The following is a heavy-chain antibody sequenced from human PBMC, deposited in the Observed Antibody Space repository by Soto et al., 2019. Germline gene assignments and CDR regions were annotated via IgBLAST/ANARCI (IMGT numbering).Heavy chain of an antibody. Sequence: VKISSEGCGYSLTNYWIGRVRQMPGKGLEWMGIIYPGDSDTRYSPSFQGEVTISADKSISTAYLQWSSLKASDTAMYYGAIAYCGGDCYSGYFDYWGQGTLVTASS. CDR3: AIAYCGGDCYSGYFDY. CDR1: GYSLTNYW. CDR2: IYPGDSDT. D-gene: IGHD2-21*02. J-gene: IGHJ4*02. V-gene: IGHV5-51*01.